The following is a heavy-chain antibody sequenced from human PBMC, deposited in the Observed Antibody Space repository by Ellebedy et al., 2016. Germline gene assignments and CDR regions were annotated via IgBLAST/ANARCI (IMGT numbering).Heavy chain of an antibody. J-gene: IGHJ3*02. CDR3: ARQLGRGDDAFDI. CDR1: GYTFTGYY. D-gene: IGHD7-27*01. Sequence: ASVKVSXXASGYTFTGYYMHWVRQAPGQGLEWMGWINPNSGGTNYAQKFQGRVTMTRDTSISTAYMELSRLRSDDTAVYYCARQLGRGDDAFDIWGQGTMVTVSS. V-gene: IGHV1-2*02. CDR2: INPNSGGT.